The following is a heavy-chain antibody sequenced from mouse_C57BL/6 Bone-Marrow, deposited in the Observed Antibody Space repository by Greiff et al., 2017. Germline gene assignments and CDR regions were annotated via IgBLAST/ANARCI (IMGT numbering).Heavy chain of an antibody. Sequence: QVQLQQPGAELVKPGASVKMSCKASGYTFTSYWITWVKQRPGQGLEWIGDIYPGSGSTNYNEKFKSKATLTVDTSSSTAYMQLSSLTAEDSAVYYCANIYYDGYYAMDYWGQGTSVTVSS. D-gene: IGHD2-4*01. J-gene: IGHJ4*01. V-gene: IGHV1-55*01. CDR2: IYPGSGST. CDR1: GYTFTSYW. CDR3: ANIYYDGYYAMDY.